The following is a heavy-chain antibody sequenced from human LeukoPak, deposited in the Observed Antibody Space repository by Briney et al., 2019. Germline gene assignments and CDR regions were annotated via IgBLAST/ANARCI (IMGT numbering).Heavy chain of an antibody. V-gene: IGHV1-18*01. CDR3: ARVLFEGGGFGELLPFDY. J-gene: IGHJ4*02. CDR2: ISAYNGNT. CDR1: GYTFTSYG. D-gene: IGHD3-10*01. Sequence: GASVKVSCKASGYTFTSYGISWVRQAPGQGLEWMGWISAYNGNTNYAQKLQGRVTMTTDTSTSTAYMGLRSLRSDDTAVYYCARVLFEGGGFGELLPFDYWGQGTLVTVSS.